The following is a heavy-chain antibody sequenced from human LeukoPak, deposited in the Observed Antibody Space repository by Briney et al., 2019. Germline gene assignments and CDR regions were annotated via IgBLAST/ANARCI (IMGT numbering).Heavy chain of an antibody. CDR1: GFSLTTHGVG. V-gene: IGHV2-5*01. D-gene: IGHD5-18*01. Sequence: SGPTLVKPTQTLTLTCTFSGFSLTTHGVGVGWVRQPPGKALEWLALIYWNDEKRYSPSLKSRLTITRDTSKNQVALTMTNVDAVDTGTYYCVHRYTAVLSEYFDYWGQGTLVTVSS. CDR3: VHRYTAVLSEYFDY. J-gene: IGHJ4*02. CDR2: IYWNDEK.